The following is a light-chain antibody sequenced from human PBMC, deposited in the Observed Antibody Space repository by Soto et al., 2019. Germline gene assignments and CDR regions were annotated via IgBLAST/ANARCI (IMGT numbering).Light chain of an antibody. Sequence: IELTQSPATLSLSPGERATLSCRASQSVSSYLAWYQQKPGQAPRLLIYDASNRATGIPARFSGSGSGTDFTLTISSLEPEDFAVYYCQQRSNWPRTFGQGSVVDIK. CDR3: QQRSNWPRT. CDR1: QSVSSY. CDR2: DAS. J-gene: IGKJ1*01. V-gene: IGKV3-11*01.